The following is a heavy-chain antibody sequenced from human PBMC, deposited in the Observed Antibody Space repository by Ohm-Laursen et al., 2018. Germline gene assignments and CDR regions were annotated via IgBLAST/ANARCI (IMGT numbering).Heavy chain of an antibody. CDR3: ARALGGYPISYYYGMDV. CDR1: GGYISSYY. J-gene: IGHJ6*02. D-gene: IGHD7-27*01. CDR2: IYYSGST. V-gene: IGHV4-59*01. Sequence: SETPSLTCTVPGGYISSYYWSWIRQPPGKGLEWIGYIYYSGSTNYNPSLKSRVTISVDTSKNQFPLKLSSVTAADTAVYYCARALGGYPISYYYGMDVWGQGTTVTVSS.